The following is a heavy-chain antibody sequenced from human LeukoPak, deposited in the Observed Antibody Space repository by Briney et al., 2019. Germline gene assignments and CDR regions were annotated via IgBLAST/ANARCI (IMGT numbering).Heavy chain of an antibody. CDR1: GGTFGTYT. D-gene: IGHD2-2*01. J-gene: IGHJ4*02. Sequence: SVKVSCKASGGTFGTYTFTWVRQAPGQGLEWMGGIIPIFGTTNYAQKFQGTLTITADESTSTAYMELSSLRSEDTAVYYCARDPVIPAAKFHTGFYFDYWGQGTLVTVSS. CDR3: ARDPVIPAAKFHTGFYFDY. CDR2: IIPIFGTT. V-gene: IGHV1-69*13.